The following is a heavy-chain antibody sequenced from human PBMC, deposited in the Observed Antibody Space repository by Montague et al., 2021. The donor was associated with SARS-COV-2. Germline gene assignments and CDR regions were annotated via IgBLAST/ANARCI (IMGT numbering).Heavy chain of an antibody. CDR1: GFTFSTYA. CDR2: ISGSVDKT. Sequence: FLSLSCAASGFTFSTYAMSWVRRAPGKGLEWVSAISGSVDKTYYADSVKGRFTISRDNSTNTAFLQMNSLRDKDTAVYYCAKDLFCSVGGCYYYGMDLWGQGTTVTVSS. D-gene: IGHD2-15*01. V-gene: IGHV3-23*01. J-gene: IGHJ6*02. CDR3: AKDLFCSVGGCYYYGMDL.